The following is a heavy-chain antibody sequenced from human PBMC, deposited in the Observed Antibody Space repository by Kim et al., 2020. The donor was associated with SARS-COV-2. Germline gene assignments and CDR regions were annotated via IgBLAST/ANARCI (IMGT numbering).Heavy chain of an antibody. CDR2: ISGSGGST. Sequence: GGSLRLSCAASGFTFSSYAMSWVRQAPGKGLEWVSAISGSGGSTYYADSVKGRFTISRDNSKNTLYLQMNSLRAEDTAVYYCAKDSFLENYYDSSGYETDAVDIWGQGTMVTVSS. CDR1: GFTFSSYA. CDR3: AKDSFLENYYDSSGYETDAVDI. D-gene: IGHD3-22*01. V-gene: IGHV3-23*01. J-gene: IGHJ3*02.